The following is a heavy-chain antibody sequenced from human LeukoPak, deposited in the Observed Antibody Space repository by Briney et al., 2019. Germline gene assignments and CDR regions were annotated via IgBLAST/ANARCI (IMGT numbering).Heavy chain of an antibody. CDR3: ARDRYGLHY. CDR1: GFTFSNYW. V-gene: IGHV3-7*01. CDR2: IKQDGSDK. J-gene: IGHJ4*02. Sequence: PGGSLRLSCEASGFTFSNYWMSWVRQAPGKGLEWVANIKQDGSDKNYVDSVKGRFTISRDNAKSSLYVQMNSLRAEDTPVYYCARDRYGLHYWGEGTLVTVSS. D-gene: IGHD5-18*01.